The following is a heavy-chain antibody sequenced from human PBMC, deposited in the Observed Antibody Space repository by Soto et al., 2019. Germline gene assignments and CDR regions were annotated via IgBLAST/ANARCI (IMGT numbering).Heavy chain of an antibody. D-gene: IGHD3-10*01. V-gene: IGHV3-30*18. CDR2: TSYKRSSK. Sequence: PGGSLRLSCAASGFTFSSYSMNWVRQAPGKGLEWVAVTSYKRSSKHYADSVQGRFTISRDNSKNTLYLQMNSLRVGDTAVYYCAKDLYASGSAPDHWGQGTLVTVSS. CDR3: AKDLYASGSAPDH. J-gene: IGHJ4*02. CDR1: GFTFSSYS.